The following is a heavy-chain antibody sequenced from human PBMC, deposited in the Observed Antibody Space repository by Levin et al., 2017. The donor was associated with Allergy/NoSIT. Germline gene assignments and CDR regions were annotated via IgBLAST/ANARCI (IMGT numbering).Heavy chain of an antibody. CDR1: GGSISSSSYY. V-gene: IGHV4-39*01. CDR3: ARQTYNWGIFDY. CDR2: IYYSGST. J-gene: IGHJ4*02. Sequence: SETLSLTCTVSGGSISSSSYYWGWIRQPPGKGLEWIGSIYYSGSTYYNPSLKSRVTISVDTSKNQFSLKLSSVTAADTAVYYCARQTYNWGIFDYWGQGTLVTVSS. D-gene: IGHD1-20*01.